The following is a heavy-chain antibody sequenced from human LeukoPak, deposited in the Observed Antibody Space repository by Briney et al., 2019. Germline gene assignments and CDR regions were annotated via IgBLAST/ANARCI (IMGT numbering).Heavy chain of an antibody. J-gene: IGHJ4*02. CDR3: AKDGRVVVSTPDY. CDR2: ISGSGGST. CDR1: GFTFSSYS. V-gene: IGHV3-23*01. Sequence: GGSLRLSCAASGFTFSSYSMNWVRQAPGKGLEWVSAISGSGGSTYYADSVKGRFTISRDNSKNTLYLQMNSLRAEDTAVYYCAKDGRVVVSTPDYWGQGTLVTVSS. D-gene: IGHD3-22*01.